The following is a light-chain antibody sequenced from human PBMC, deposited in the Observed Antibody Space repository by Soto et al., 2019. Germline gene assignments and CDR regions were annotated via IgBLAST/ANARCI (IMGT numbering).Light chain of an antibody. CDR2: DDN. CDR3: GSLASSPSSYV. J-gene: IGLJ1*01. Sequence: VLTLPPSVSGAPGQKVTISCRGSSSNVGGNCVRGYQQLPGTAANLLIYDDNNRPSGIPGRSAGAKSGTRATLGITVFQTGDEADYYCGSLASSPSSYVFGSGTRSPS. CDR1: SSNVGGNC. V-gene: IGLV1-51*01.